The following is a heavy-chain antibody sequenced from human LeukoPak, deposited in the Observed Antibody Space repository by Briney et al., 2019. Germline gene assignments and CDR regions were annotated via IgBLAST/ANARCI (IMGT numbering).Heavy chain of an antibody. CDR1: GFTVSSNY. CDR3: ARAPGLYDYVWASYRYTGKGYYFDY. Sequence: GGSLRLSCAASGFTVSSNYMSWVRQAPGKGLEWVSVIYSGGDTYYADSVKGRFTISRDNSKNSLYLQMHSLRAEDTAVYYCARAPGLYDYVWASYRYTGKGYYFDYWGQGILVTVSS. CDR2: IYSGGDT. D-gene: IGHD3-16*02. V-gene: IGHV3-53*01. J-gene: IGHJ4*02.